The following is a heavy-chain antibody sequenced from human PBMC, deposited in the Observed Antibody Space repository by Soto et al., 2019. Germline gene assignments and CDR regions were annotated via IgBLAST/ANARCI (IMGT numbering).Heavy chain of an antibody. CDR1: GGTFSSYA. Sequence: ASVKVSCKASGGTFSSYAISWVRQAPGQGLEWMGGIIPIFGTANYAQKFQGRVTITADESTSTAYMELSSLRSEDTAVYYCARDRVEYCSGGSCLDAFDIWGQGTMVTVSS. J-gene: IGHJ3*02. D-gene: IGHD2-15*01. CDR2: IIPIFGTA. CDR3: ARDRVEYCSGGSCLDAFDI. V-gene: IGHV1-69*13.